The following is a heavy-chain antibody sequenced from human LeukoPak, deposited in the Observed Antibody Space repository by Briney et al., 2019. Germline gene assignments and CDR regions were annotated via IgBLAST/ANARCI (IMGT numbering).Heavy chain of an antibody. CDR1: GYTFTSYG. CDR3: ARDLIVSAAAGFKEDAFDI. Sequence: GSSVKVSCKASGYTFTSYGISWVRQAPGQGLEWMGWISAYNGNTNYAQKLQGRVTMTTDTSTSTAYMELRSLRSDDTAVYYCARDLIVSAAAGFKEDAFDIWGQGTMVTVSS. D-gene: IGHD6-13*01. CDR2: ISAYNGNT. V-gene: IGHV1-18*01. J-gene: IGHJ3*02.